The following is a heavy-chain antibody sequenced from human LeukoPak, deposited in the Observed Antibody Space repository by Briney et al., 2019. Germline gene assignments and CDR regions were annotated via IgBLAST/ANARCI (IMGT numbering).Heavy chain of an antibody. CDR1: GFIFDDYA. Sequence: GGSLRLSCAASGFIFDDYAMYWVRHAPGKGLEWVSGISWNSGTIGYADSVKGRFTISRDNAKNSLYLQMNSLRPDDMALYYCARGNSGSYSQDWFDPWGQGTLVTVSS. V-gene: IGHV3-9*03. J-gene: IGHJ5*02. CDR3: ARGNSGSYSQDWFDP. CDR2: ISWNSGTI. D-gene: IGHD3-10*01.